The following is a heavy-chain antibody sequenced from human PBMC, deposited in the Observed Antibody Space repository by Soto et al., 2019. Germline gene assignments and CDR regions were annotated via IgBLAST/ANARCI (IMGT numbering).Heavy chain of an antibody. D-gene: IGHD2-21*02. V-gene: IGHV4-4*07. CDR1: GVSVRSYT. J-gene: IGHJ4*02. CDR2: VFSSVSA. CDR3: ARDGMTTGDT. Sequence: QLQLQESGPGQVRPSETLSLTCIVSGVSVRSYTWSWVRQPANKGLEWIGRVFSSVSATYNPSLKSRVTITMDTPENRISLILDSVTAVDAGVYYCARDGMTTGDTWGPGTAVTVSS.